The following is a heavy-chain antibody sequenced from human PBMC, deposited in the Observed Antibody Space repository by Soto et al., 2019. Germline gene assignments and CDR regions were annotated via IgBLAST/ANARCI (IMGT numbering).Heavy chain of an antibody. D-gene: IGHD2-2*01. CDR2: INHSGST. CDR3: ARRAPKRYCSSTSCYFYATNHYYYMDV. J-gene: IGHJ6*03. Sequence: SETLSLTCAVYGGSFSGYYWSWIRQPPGKGLEWIGEINHSGSTNYNPSLKSRVTISVDTSKNQFSLKLSSVTAADTAVYYCARRAPKRYCSSTSCYFYATNHYYYMDVWGKGTTVTVSS. V-gene: IGHV4-34*01. CDR1: GGSFSGYY.